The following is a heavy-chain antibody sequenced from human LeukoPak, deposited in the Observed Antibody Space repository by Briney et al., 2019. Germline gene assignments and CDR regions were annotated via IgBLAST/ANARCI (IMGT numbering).Heavy chain of an antibody. CDR3: ARGWGYSSGYYYVH. Sequence: SETLSLTCTVSGGSVSSGSYYWSWIRQPPGKGLEWIGEINHSGSTNYNPSLKSRVTISVDTSKNQFSLKLSSVTAADTAVYHCARGWGYSSGYYYVHWGQGTLVTVSS. V-gene: IGHV4-61*01. CDR1: GGSVSSGSYY. D-gene: IGHD3-22*01. CDR2: INHSGST. J-gene: IGHJ4*02.